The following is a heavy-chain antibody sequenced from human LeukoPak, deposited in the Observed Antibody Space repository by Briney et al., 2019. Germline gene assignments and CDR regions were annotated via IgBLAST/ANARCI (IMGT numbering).Heavy chain of an antibody. J-gene: IGHJ1*01. V-gene: IGHV3-21*01. D-gene: IGHD3-10*01. Sequence: GGSLRLSCAASGFTFSDYSMNWVRQAPGKGLERVSSISRRSRHVYYAGSVKGRYTISRDDARSSLYLQMNSLRAEDMAVYFCVRDLLGSGSTTAYLYHWGQGTLVTVSS. CDR1: GFTFSDYS. CDR3: VRDLLGSGSTTAYLYH. CDR2: ISRRSRHV.